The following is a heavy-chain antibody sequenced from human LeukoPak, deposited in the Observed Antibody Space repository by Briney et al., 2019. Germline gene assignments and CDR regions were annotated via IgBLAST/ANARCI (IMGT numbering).Heavy chain of an antibody. CDR1: GINFSTYA. CDR2: ISASGGST. J-gene: IGHJ1*01. V-gene: IGHV3-23*01. D-gene: IGHD3-16*02. CDR3: AKRTVTPEI. Sequence: PGGSLRLSCAVTGINFSTYAMSWVRHAPGKGLEWVSGISASGGSTHYADSVKGRFTGSRDNSKNTLYLQMNSLRVEDTAVYYCAKRTVTPEIWGQGTLVIVSS.